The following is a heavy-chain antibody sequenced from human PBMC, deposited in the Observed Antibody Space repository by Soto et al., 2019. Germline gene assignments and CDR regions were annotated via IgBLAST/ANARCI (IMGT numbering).Heavy chain of an antibody. CDR2: IWYDGSNK. J-gene: IGHJ3*02. Sequence: QVQLVESGGGVVQPGRSLRLSCAASGFTFSSYGMHWVRQAPGKGLEWVAVIWYDGSNKYYADSVKGRFTISRDNSKNALYLQINSLRAGDTAGYYCASGISGWEEAFDIWGQGTMVTVSS. D-gene: IGHD6-19*01. V-gene: IGHV3-33*01. CDR3: ASGISGWEEAFDI. CDR1: GFTFSSYG.